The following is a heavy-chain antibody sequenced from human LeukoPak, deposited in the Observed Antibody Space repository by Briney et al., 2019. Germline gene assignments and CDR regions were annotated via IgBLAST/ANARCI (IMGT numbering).Heavy chain of an antibody. CDR3: AKYRAMIVVALDY. J-gene: IGHJ4*02. CDR1: GFTFSSYE. D-gene: IGHD3-22*01. V-gene: IGHV3-48*03. CDR2: ISSSGSAI. Sequence: GGSLRLSCAASGFTFSSYEMNWVRQAPGKGLEWVSKISSSGSAIYYADSVKGRFTISRDNAKSSLYLQMNSLRVEDTAVYYCAKYRAMIVVALDYWGQGTLVTVSS.